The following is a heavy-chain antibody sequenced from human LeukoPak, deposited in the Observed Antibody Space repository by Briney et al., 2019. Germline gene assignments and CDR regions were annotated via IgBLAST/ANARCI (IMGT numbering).Heavy chain of an antibody. CDR3: ARDYVHYDYVWGSYRLNY. D-gene: IGHD3-16*02. Sequence: ASVKVPCKASGYTFTGYYMHWVRQAPGQGLEWMGWINPNSGGTNYAQKFQGRVTMTRDTSISTAYMELSRLRSDDTAAYYCARDYVHYDYVWGSYRLNYWGQGTLVTVSS. CDR1: GYTFTGYY. J-gene: IGHJ4*02. CDR2: INPNSGGT. V-gene: IGHV1-2*02.